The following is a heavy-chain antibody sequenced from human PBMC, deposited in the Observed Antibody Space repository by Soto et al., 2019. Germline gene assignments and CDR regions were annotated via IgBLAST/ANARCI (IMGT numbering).Heavy chain of an antibody. CDR3: AKDYDYGDYFDY. J-gene: IGHJ4*02. CDR1: GFIFDDYA. Sequence: EVQLVESGGGLVQPGRSLRLSCAASGFIFDDYAMHWVRQAPGKGLEWVSGISWNSGSIGYADSVKGRFTISRDNAKNSLYLQMNSLRAEDTALYYCAKDYDYGDYFDYWGQGTLVTVSS. D-gene: IGHD4-17*01. V-gene: IGHV3-9*01. CDR2: ISWNSGSI.